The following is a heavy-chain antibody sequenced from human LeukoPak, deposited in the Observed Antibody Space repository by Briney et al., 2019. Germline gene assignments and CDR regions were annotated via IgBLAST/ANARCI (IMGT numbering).Heavy chain of an antibody. CDR2: INPNSGGT. D-gene: IGHD3-22*01. CDR3: ARVKGWYYYDSSGLYDAFDI. Sequence: GASVKVSCKASGYTFTGYYMHWVRQAPGQELEWMGRINPNSGGTNYAQKFQGRVTMTRDTSISTAYMELSRLRSDDTAVYYCARVKGWYYYDSSGLYDAFDIWGQGTMVTVSS. J-gene: IGHJ3*02. CDR1: GYTFTGYY. V-gene: IGHV1-2*06.